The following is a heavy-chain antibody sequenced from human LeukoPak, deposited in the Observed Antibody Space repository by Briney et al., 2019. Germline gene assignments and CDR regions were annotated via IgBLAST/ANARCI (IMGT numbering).Heavy chain of an antibody. CDR2: IIPIFGTA. CDR3: ARDGTGGSYHYYYGMDV. D-gene: IGHD1-26*01. CDR1: GYTFTSYY. Sequence: SVKVSCKASGYTFTSYYIYWVRQAPGQGLEWMGGIIPIFGTANYAQKFQGRVTITADESTSTAYMELSSLRSEDAAVYYCARDGTGGSYHYYYGMDVWGQGTTVTVSS. J-gene: IGHJ6*02. V-gene: IGHV1-69*13.